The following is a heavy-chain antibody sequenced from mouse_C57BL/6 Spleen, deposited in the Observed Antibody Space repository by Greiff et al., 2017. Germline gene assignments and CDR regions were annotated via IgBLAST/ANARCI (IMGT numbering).Heavy chain of an antibody. Sequence: VKLQQSGAELVRPGASVKLSCKASGYTFTDYYINWVKQRPGQGLEWIARIYPGSGNTYYNEKFKGKATLTAEKSSSTAYMQLSSLTSEDSAVYFCARKGIIYYGNPHDWYFDVWGTGTTVTVSS. D-gene: IGHD2-1*01. CDR1: GYTFTDYY. CDR2: IYPGSGNT. J-gene: IGHJ1*03. CDR3: ARKGIIYYGNPHDWYFDV. V-gene: IGHV1-76*01.